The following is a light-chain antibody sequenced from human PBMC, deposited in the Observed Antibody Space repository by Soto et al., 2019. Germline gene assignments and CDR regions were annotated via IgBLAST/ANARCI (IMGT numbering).Light chain of an antibody. CDR1: QNVRSTY. V-gene: IGKV3-20*01. Sequence: EIVLTQSPGTLSLSPGEGATLSCRASQNVRSTYIGWYHQRPGQAHRLLIYGTSSRAAGVPDRFSGSVSGTDFTLTISRLEPEDFGVYYCQQYGSAPYTVGQGTKLE. CDR2: GTS. J-gene: IGKJ2*01. CDR3: QQYGSAPYT.